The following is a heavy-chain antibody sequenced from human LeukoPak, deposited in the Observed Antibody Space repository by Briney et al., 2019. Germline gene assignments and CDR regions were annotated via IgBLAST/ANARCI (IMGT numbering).Heavy chain of an antibody. D-gene: IGHD4-17*01. Sequence: SETLSLTCTVSGGSISSGGYYWSWIRQHPGKGLEWIGYIYYSGSTYYNPSLKSRVTISVDTSKNQFSLKLSSVTAADTAVYYCARDNYGDYVPYYYYGMDVWGRGTTVTVSS. J-gene: IGHJ6*02. CDR2: IYYSGST. CDR1: GGSISSGGYY. V-gene: IGHV4-31*03. CDR3: ARDNYGDYVPYYYYGMDV.